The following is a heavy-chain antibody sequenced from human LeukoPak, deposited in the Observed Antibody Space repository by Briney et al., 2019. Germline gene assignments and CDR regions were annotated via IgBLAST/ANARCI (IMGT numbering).Heavy chain of an antibody. CDR1: GGSFSGYY. CDR2: IYTSGST. CDR3: ARDTRTYSSGWYNYYYYGMDV. J-gene: IGHJ6*02. V-gene: IGHV4-4*07. D-gene: IGHD6-19*01. Sequence: SETLSLTCAVYGGSFSGYYWSWIRQPAGKGLEWIGRIYTSGSTNYNPSLKSRVTMSVDTSKNQFSLKLSSVTAADTAVYYCARDTRTYSSGWYNYYYYGMDVWGQGTTVTVSS.